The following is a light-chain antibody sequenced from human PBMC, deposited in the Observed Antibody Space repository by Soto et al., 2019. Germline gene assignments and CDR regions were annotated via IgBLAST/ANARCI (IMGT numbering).Light chain of an antibody. CDR3: QQYGGSTRT. CDR1: QSVTTQ. J-gene: IGKJ1*01. V-gene: IGKV3-20*01. CDR2: GAS. Sequence: VLTQSPGTLSLSPGERATLSCRASQSVTTQLAWYQQKPGQAPRLIIHGASSRATGVPDRITGSGSGTDFTLSISRLEPDAVAVYYCQQYGGSTRTFGQGTKVEIK.